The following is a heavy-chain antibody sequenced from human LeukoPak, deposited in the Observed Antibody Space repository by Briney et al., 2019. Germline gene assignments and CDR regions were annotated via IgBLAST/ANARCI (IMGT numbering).Heavy chain of an antibody. D-gene: IGHD3-10*01. V-gene: IGHV4-59*12. CDR2: IYYSGST. J-gene: IGHJ6*03. CDR1: GGSINSYY. Sequence: PSETLSLTCTVSGGSINSYYWSWIRQPPGKGLEWIGYIYYSGSTNYNPSLKSRVTMSVDTSKNQFSLKLSSVTAADTAVYYCARGRNYYPMDVWGKGTTVTVSS. CDR3: ARGRNYYPMDV.